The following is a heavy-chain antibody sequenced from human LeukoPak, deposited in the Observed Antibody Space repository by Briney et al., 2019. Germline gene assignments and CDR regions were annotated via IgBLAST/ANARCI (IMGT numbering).Heavy chain of an antibody. CDR1: GFTFSSYS. CDR2: ISSSSYI. V-gene: IGHV3-21*01. D-gene: IGHD3-10*01. J-gene: IGHJ6*02. CDR3: ARGLAVRGVIIKYYYYGMDV. Sequence: GGSLRLSCAASGFTFSSYSMNWVRQAPGKGLEWVSSISSSSYIYYADSVKGRFTISRGNAKNSLYLQMNSLRAEDTAVYYCARGLAVRGVIIKYYYYGMDVWGQGTTVTVSS.